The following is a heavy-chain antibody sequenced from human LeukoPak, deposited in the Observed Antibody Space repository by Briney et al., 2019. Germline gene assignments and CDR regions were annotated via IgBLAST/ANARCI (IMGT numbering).Heavy chain of an antibody. CDR3: ARSGHSSSSDFDY. V-gene: IGHV4-30-4*07. D-gene: IGHD6-6*01. J-gene: IGHJ4*02. Sequence: PSETLSLTCAVSGGSISSGGYSWSWIRQPPGKGLEWIGYIYYSGSTYYNPSLKSRVTISVDTSKNQFSLKLSSVTAADTAVCYCARSGHSSSSDFDYWGQGTLVTVSS. CDR1: GGSISSGGYS. CDR2: IYYSGST.